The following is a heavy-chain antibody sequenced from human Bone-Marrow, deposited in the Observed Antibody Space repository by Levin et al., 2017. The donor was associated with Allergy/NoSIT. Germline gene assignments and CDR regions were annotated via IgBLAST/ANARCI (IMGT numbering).Heavy chain of an antibody. V-gene: IGHV1-18*01. CDR3: ARDVVMMTITGGIDY. CDR1: GYTFSSYG. D-gene: IGHD1-20*01. CDR2: ISADNGNT. J-gene: IGHJ4*02. Sequence: ASVKVSCKASGYTFSSYGISWVRQAPGQGLEWMAWISADNGNTNYAQKFQGRVTMTTDTYTSTAYMELRSLTSDDPAVYYCARDVVMMTITGGIDYWGQGTLDTVSS.